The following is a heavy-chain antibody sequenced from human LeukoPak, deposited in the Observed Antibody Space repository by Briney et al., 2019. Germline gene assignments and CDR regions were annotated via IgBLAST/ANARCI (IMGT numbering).Heavy chain of an antibody. CDR1: GFTFSSYA. J-gene: IGHJ4*02. CDR3: AKDSASSSWYGVYYFDY. Sequence: QAGGSQRLSCVASGFTFSSYAMSWVRQAPGKGLEWVSAISGSGGSTYYADSVKGRFTISRDNSKNTLYLQMNSLRAEDTAVYYCAKDSASSSWYGVYYFDYWGQGTQVTVSS. D-gene: IGHD6-13*01. CDR2: ISGSGGST. V-gene: IGHV3-23*01.